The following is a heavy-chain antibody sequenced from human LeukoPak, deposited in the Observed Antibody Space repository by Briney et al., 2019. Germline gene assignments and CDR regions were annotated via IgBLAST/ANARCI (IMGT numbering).Heavy chain of an antibody. CDR1: GGSISSSSYY. CDR2: IYYSGST. D-gene: IGHD4-17*01. J-gene: IGHJ4*02. V-gene: IGHV4-39*01. CDR3: ARHVYVPGYGDYFYYFDY. Sequence: ESWDTLSLTCTGSGGSISSSSYYWGRIPQPQGKGLEWLGSIYYSGSTYYNPSLKSRVTISVDTSKNQFSLKLSSVSAADTAVYYCARHVYVPGYGDYFYYFDYWGQGTLVTVSS.